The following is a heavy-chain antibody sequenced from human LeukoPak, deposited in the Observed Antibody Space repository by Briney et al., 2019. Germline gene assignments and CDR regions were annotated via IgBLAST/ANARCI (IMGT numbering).Heavy chain of an antibody. CDR2: IYHSGSA. J-gene: IGHJ4*02. D-gene: IGHD1-26*01. CDR1: GYSISSGYY. V-gene: IGHV4-38-2*02. Sequence: SETLSLTCTVSGYSISSGYYWAWIRQPPGKGLEWIGTIYHSGSAYSNPSLKSRVTISVDTSKNQFSLRLSSVTAADTAVYYCARETGTYSAFDYWGQGTLVTVSS. CDR3: ARETGTYSAFDY.